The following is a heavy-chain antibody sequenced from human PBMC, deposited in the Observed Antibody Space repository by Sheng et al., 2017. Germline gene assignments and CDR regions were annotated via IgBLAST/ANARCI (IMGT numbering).Heavy chain of an antibody. V-gene: IGHV4-34*01. Sequence: QVQLQQWGAGLLKPSETLSLTCAVYGGSFSGYYWSWIRQPPVKGLEWIGEINHSGSTNYNPSLKSRVTISVDTSKNQFSLKLSSVTAADTAVYYCARGGSRDIVVVPAAFWFDPWGQGTLVTVSS. CDR1: GGSFSGYY. CDR2: INHSGST. D-gene: IGHD2-2*01. CDR3: ARGGSRDIVVVPAAFWFDP. J-gene: IGHJ5*02.